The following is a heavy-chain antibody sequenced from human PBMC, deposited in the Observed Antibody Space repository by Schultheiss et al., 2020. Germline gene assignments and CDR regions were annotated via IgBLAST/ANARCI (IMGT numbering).Heavy chain of an antibody. CDR3: AREMTTVAYNWFDP. Sequence: GGSLRLSCAASGFTFSSYGMHWVRQAPGKGLEWVAVISYDGSNKYYADSVKGRFTISRDNSKNTLYLQMNSLRAEDTAVYYCAREMTTVAYNWFDPWGQGTLVTVSS. J-gene: IGHJ5*02. CDR2: ISYDGSNK. V-gene: IGHV3-30*03. D-gene: IGHD4-23*01. CDR1: GFTFSSYG.